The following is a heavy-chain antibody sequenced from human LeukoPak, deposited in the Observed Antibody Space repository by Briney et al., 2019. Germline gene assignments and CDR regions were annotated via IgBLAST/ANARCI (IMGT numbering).Heavy chain of an antibody. V-gene: IGHV1-69*04. CDR3: ARAYSVVAANNWFDP. J-gene: IGHJ5*02. CDR1: GGTFSSYD. CDR2: INPILGIA. D-gene: IGHD2-15*01. Sequence: ASVKVSCKASGGTFSSYDISWVRQAPGQGLEWMGRINPILGIANYAQKFQGRVTITADKSTSTAYMELSSLRSEDTAVYYCARAYSVVAANNWFDPWGQGTLVTVSS.